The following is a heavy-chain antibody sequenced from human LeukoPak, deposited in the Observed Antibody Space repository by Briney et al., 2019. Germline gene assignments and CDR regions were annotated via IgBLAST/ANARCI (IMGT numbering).Heavy chain of an antibody. CDR1: GGSISSSSYY. V-gene: IGHV4-39*07. CDR3: ARDGYCSGGSCYPRLDWYFDL. Sequence: SETLSLTCTVSGGSISSSSYYWGWIRQPPGKGLEWIESIYYSGSTYYNPSLKSRVTISVDTFKNQFSLKLSSVTAADTAVYYCARDGYCSGGSCYPRLDWYFDLWGRGTLVTVSS. CDR2: IYYSGST. J-gene: IGHJ2*01. D-gene: IGHD2-15*01.